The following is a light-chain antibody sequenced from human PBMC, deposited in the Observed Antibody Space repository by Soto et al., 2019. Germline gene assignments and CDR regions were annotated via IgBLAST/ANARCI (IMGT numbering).Light chain of an antibody. Sequence: QSVLTQTPSVSGAPGQKITMSCTGSSSNIGAGYDVHWYQQLPGAAPRLLIYADNNRPSGVPDRFSASNSGTSASLAITGLQGEDEAVYYCQSYDTSLSGVIFGAGTQVTVL. CDR1: SSNIGAGYD. CDR3: QSYDTSLSGVI. V-gene: IGLV1-40*01. CDR2: ADN. J-gene: IGLJ2*01.